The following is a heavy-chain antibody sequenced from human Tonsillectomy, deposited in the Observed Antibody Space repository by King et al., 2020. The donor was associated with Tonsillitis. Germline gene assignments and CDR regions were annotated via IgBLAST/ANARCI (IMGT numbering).Heavy chain of an antibody. CDR2: ISWDGGST. Sequence: VQLVESGGVVVQPGGSLRLSCAASGFTFDDYAMHWVRQAPGKGLEWVSLISWDGGSTYYADSVKGRFTISRDNSKNYLYLQMNSLRAEDTALYYCAKDMGGTTYYDFWSGSRGGYYYGMDVWGQGTTVTVSS. CDR1: GFTFDDYA. CDR3: AKDMGGTTYYDFWSGSRGGYYYGMDV. J-gene: IGHJ6*02. V-gene: IGHV3-43D*04. D-gene: IGHD3-3*01.